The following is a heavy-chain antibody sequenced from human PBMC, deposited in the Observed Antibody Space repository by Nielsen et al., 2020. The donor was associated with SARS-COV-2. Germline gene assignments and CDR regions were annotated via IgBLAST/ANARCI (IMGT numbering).Heavy chain of an antibody. V-gene: IGHV3-21*01. CDR2: ITMSGAYM. CDR1: GFRFTSYS. D-gene: IGHD4-11*01. Sequence: GGSLRLSCAASGFRFTSYSMNWVRQAPGKGLEWVASITMSGAYMYYADSVEGRFTTSRDNAKNSLVLQMNNLRADDTAIYYCAREIFYTNYGRKYFDLWGRGSLVTVSS. J-gene: IGHJ2*01. CDR3: AREIFYTNYGRKYFDL.